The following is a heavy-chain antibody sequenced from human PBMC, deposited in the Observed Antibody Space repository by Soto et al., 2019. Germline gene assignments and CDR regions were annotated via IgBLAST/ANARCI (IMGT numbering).Heavy chain of an antibody. J-gene: IGHJ3*02. CDR1: GFTFNSYG. CDR3: AKDGRGFDI. D-gene: IGHD1-1*01. CDR2: ISYDGSNK. V-gene: IGHV3-30*18. Sequence: GGSLRLSCAASGFTFNSYGMHWVRQAPGKGLEWVAVISYDGSNKYYADSVKGRFTISRDNSKNTLYLQMNSLRAEDTAVYYCAKDGRGFDIWGQGTMVTVSS.